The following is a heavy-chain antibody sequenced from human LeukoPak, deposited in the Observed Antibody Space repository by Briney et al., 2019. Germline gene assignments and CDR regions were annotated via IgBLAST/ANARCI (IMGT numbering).Heavy chain of an antibody. CDR2: IYYTGAT. J-gene: IGHJ4*02. Sequence: SVTLSLTCTVSGGSISSYYWTWIRQPPGKGLEWIGYIYYTGATSYNPSLKSRVTISVDTSKKQFSLKLTSVTAADTAVYYCARYGGSGWVIDNWGQGTLVTVSS. CDR1: GGSISSYY. D-gene: IGHD6-19*01. V-gene: IGHV4-59*08. CDR3: ARYGGSGWVIDN.